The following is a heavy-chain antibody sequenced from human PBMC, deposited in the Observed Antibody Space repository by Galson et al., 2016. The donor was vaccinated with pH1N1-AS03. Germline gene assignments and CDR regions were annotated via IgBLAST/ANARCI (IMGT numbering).Heavy chain of an antibody. CDR3: ARDPRGPCTSSPCPTAYYFGMDV. V-gene: IGHV1-2*04. CDR2: IHPNDGVT. Sequence: SVKVSCKASGYTFTDFSINWVRQAPGQGLEWMGWIHPNDGVTNYAQKFQAWVTMTRDTSSSTAYMELSGLKSDDTAVYYCARDPRGPCTSSPCPTAYYFGMDVWGQGTTVIVSS. D-gene: IGHD2-2*01. CDR1: GYTFTDFS. J-gene: IGHJ6*02.